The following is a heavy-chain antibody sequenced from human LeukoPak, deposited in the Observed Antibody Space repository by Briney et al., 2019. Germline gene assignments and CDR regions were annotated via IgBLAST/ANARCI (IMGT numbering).Heavy chain of an antibody. CDR3: ARDQVVIQKYYYYGMDV. V-gene: IGHV1-46*01. J-gene: IGHJ6*02. D-gene: IGHD3-22*01. CDR1: GGTFSSYA. Sequence: ASVKVSCKASGGTFSSYAISWVRQAPGQGLEWMGIINPSGGSTSYAQKFQGRVTMARDTSTSTVYMELSSLRSEDTAVYYCARDQVVIQKYYYYGMDVWGQGTTVTVSS. CDR2: INPSGGST.